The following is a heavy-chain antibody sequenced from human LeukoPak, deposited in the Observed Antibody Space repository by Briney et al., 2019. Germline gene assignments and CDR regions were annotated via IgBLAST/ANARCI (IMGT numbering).Heavy chain of an antibody. V-gene: IGHV4-30-2*01. D-gene: IGHD3-22*01. Sequence: SETLSLTCTVSGGSIRSGGHYWSWIRQPPGKGLEWIGYIYHSGSTYYNPSLKSRVSISVDRSKNQFSLKLSSVTAADTAVYYCASRSSGYYLEDAFDIWGQGTMVTVSS. CDR3: ASRSSGYYLEDAFDI. J-gene: IGHJ3*02. CDR2: IYHSGST. CDR1: GGSIRSGGHY.